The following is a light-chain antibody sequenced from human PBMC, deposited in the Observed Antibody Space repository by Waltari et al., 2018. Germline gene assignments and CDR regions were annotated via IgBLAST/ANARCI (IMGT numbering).Light chain of an antibody. CDR3: QAWDSSTEVV. V-gene: IGLV3-1*01. Sequence: SYELTQPSSLSVPPGQTASITCPGDHLGDKYVCWYQQKSGQSPVLVIYQDRKRPSGIPERFSGSNSGDTATLTISGTQAMDEADYYCQAWDSSTEVVFGGGTMLTVL. J-gene: IGLJ2*01. CDR1: HLGDKY. CDR2: QDR.